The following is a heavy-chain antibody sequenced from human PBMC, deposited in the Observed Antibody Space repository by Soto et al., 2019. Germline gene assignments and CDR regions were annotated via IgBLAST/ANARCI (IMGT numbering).Heavy chain of an antibody. CDR1: GGTFTNYV. Sequence: QVQLVQSGAGVRKLGSSVKVSCKISGGTFTNYVISWLRQAPGQGLEWMGGLIPIFGAANLAQKFQGRVTITADESTSTVNMELSSLTSEDTAVYYCARGRSSPNFDPWGQGTLVTVSS. J-gene: IGHJ5*02. D-gene: IGHD6-6*01. CDR3: ARGRSSPNFDP. V-gene: IGHV1-69*01. CDR2: LIPIFGAA.